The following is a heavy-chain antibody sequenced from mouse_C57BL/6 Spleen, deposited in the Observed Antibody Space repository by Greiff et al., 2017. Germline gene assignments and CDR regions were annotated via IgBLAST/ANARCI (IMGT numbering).Heavy chain of an antibody. V-gene: IGHV3-6*01. CDR2: IGYDGSN. CDR1: GYSITSGYY. Sequence: EVQLQESGPGLVKPSQSLSLTCSVSGYSITSGYYWNWIRQFPGNKLEWMGYIGYDGSNNYNPSLKNRISITRDTSKNQYFLKLNSVTTEDTAPYYCTMDYYIAYWGQGTLVTVSA. CDR3: TMDYYIAY. D-gene: IGHD2-12*01. J-gene: IGHJ3*01.